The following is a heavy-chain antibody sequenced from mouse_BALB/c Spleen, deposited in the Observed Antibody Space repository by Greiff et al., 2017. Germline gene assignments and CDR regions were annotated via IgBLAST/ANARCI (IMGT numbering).Heavy chain of an antibody. J-gene: IGHJ4*01. Sequence: DVKLVESGGGLVKPGGSLKLSCAASGFTFSDYYMYWVRQTPEKRLEWVATISDGGSYTYYPDSVKGRFTISRDNAKNNLYLQMSSLKSEDTAMYYCARDFDGYYYYAMDYWGQGTSVTVSS. CDR2: ISDGGSYT. CDR3: ARDFDGYYYYAMDY. CDR1: GFTFSDYY. V-gene: IGHV5-4*02. D-gene: IGHD2-3*01.